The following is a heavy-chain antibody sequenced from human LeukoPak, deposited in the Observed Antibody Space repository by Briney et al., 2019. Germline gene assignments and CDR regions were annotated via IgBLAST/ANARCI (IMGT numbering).Heavy chain of an antibody. D-gene: IGHD3-10*01. CDR3: ARGFGDWGLSWFDP. CDR2: IYYSGSA. V-gene: IGHV4-61*01. CDR1: GGSVSSGSYY. J-gene: IGHJ5*02. Sequence: PSEILSLTCTVSGGSVSSGSYYWSWLRQPPGKGLEWIGYIYYSGSAKYNPSLKSRVTISVDTSKNQFSLKLTSVTAADTAVYYCARGFGDWGLSWFDPWGQGTLVTVSS.